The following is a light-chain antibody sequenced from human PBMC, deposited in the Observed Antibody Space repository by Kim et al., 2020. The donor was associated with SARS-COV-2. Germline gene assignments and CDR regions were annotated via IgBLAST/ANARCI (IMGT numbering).Light chain of an antibody. CDR3: QQRSNWPLT. J-gene: IGKJ4*01. V-gene: IGKV3-11*01. CDR2: GAS. Sequence: VSPGERATLFCRASQSVSSNLAWYQQKPGQAPRLLIYGASTRATGTPARFSGSGSGTEFTLTISSLEPEDFAFYYCQQRSNWPLTFGGGTKVDIK. CDR1: QSVSSN.